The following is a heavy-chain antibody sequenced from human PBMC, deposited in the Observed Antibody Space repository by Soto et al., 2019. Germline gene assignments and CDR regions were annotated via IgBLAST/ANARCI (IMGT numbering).Heavy chain of an antibody. J-gene: IGHJ6*02. CDR2: IYYSGST. D-gene: IGHD2-2*01. Sequence: SETLSLTCTVSGGSISSSSYYWGWIRQPPGKGLEWIGSIYYSGSTYYNPSLKSRVTISVDTSKNQFSLKLSSVTAADTAVDYCAGRLRAYCSSTSCYDYYYYYYGMDVWGQGTTVTVSS. V-gene: IGHV4-39*01. CDR1: GGSISSSSYY. CDR3: AGRLRAYCSSTSCYDYYYYYYGMDV.